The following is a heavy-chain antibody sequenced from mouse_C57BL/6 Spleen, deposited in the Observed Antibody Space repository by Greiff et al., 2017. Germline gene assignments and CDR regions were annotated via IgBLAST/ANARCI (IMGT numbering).Heavy chain of an antibody. CDR3: ARETPNWGAMGG. Sequence: VQLQQSGAELVKPGASVKLSCKASGYTFTSYWMQWVKQRPGQGLEWIGEIDPSDSYTNYHQKFKGKATVTVDTSSSTAYMQLSGLTSEDSAVYCCARETPNWGAMGGWGQRATVTVSS. CDR1: GYTFTSYW. J-gene: IGHJ4*01. CDR2: IDPSDSYT. V-gene: IGHV1-50*01. D-gene: IGHD4-1*01.